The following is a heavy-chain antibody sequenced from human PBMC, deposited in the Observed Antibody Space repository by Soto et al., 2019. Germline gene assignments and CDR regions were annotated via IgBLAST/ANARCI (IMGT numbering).Heavy chain of an antibody. J-gene: IGHJ6*01. V-gene: IGHV3-23*01. CDR1: GFTFSRYA. CDR2: ISSTGGST. D-gene: IGHD3-10*01. Sequence: VQLLESGGGLVQPGGSLRISCAASGFTFSRYAMSWVRQAPGKGLEWVSAISSTGGSTYYGDSLKGRFTISRDNSKDTLYLQMHRLRGEDKALYCCAKDLKGSGRLPSYYYGMDVWGPGTTVPVSS. CDR3: AKDLKGSGRLPSYYYGMDV.